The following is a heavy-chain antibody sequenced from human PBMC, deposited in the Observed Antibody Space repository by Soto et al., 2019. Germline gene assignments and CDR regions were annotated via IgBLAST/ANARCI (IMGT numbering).Heavy chain of an antibody. V-gene: IGHV3-21*01. CDR3: ARNIPYYYGSGSYWGTYYYYGMDV. Sequence: EVQLVESGGGLVKPGGSLRLSCAASGFTFSSYSMNWVRQAPGKGLEWVSSISSSSSYIYYADSVKGRFTISRDNAKNSLYLQMNSLRAEDTAVYYCARNIPYYYGSGSYWGTYYYYGMDVWGQGTTVTVSS. CDR2: ISSSSSYI. D-gene: IGHD3-10*01. J-gene: IGHJ6*02. CDR1: GFTFSSYS.